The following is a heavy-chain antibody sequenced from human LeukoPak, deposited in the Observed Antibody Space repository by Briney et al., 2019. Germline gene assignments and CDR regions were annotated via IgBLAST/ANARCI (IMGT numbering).Heavy chain of an antibody. J-gene: IGHJ4*02. V-gene: IGHV3-33*01. CDR2: IWYDGSSK. CDR3: ARVGSSSWYLDY. Sequence: GGSLRLSCAASGFTFRSYGMHWVRQAPGKGLEWVAVIWYDGSSKYYADSVKGRFTISRDNSKNTLYLQMNSLRAEDTAVYYCARVGSSSWYLDYWGQGILVTVSS. D-gene: IGHD6-13*01. CDR1: GFTFRSYG.